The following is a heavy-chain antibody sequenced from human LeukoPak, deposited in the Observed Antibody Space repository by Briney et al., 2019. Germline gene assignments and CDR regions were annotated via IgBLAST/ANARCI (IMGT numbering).Heavy chain of an antibody. CDR2: ISGSGGTT. CDR1: GFTFSSYA. D-gene: IGHD2-15*01. J-gene: IGHJ4*02. CDR3: ARGEVVAARFDF. Sequence: GGSLRLSCAASGFTFSSYAMSWVRQAPGKGLEWVSAISGSGGTTYYADSVKGRFTISRDNSKNTVYLQMNNLRVEDTAVYYCARGEVVAARFDFWGQGTLVTVSS. V-gene: IGHV3-23*01.